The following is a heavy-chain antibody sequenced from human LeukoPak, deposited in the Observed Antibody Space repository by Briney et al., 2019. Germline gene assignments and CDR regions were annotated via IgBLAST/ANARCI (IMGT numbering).Heavy chain of an antibody. J-gene: IGHJ6*02. CDR2: IDPSDSYT. CDR1: GYSFTSYW. V-gene: IGHV5-10-1*01. D-gene: IGHD3-16*01. CDR3: ARLGDSPPYYYGMDV. Sequence: GESLKISCKGSGYSFTSYWISWVRQMPGKGLEWMGRIDPSDSYTNYSPSFQGHVTISAGKSISTAYLQWSGLKASDTAMYYCARLGDSPPYYYGMDVWGQGTTVTVSS.